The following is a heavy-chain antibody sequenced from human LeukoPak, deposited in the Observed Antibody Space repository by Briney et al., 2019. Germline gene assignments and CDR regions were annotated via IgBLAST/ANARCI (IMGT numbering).Heavy chain of an antibody. Sequence: GGSLRLSCAASGFTFSSYGTHWVRQAPGKGLEWVAVIWYDGSNKYYADSVKGRFTISRDNSKNTLYLQMNSLRAEDTAVYYCARERRITMVRGAFYYYGMDVWGQGTTVTVSS. V-gene: IGHV3-33*01. CDR1: GFTFSSYG. D-gene: IGHD3-10*01. J-gene: IGHJ6*02. CDR2: IWYDGSNK. CDR3: ARERRITMVRGAFYYYGMDV.